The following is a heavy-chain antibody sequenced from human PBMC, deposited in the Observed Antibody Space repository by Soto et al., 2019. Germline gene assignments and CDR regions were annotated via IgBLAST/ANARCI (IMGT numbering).Heavy chain of an antibody. V-gene: IGHV1-69*14. J-gene: IGHJ5*02. Sequence: QVRLVQSGAEVKKPGSSVKVSCKASGGSFSSYGITWMRQAPGQGPGWVGGIVPMVGSSDYAQKFQGRVTITADKSTTTVYMELTKLTSRDTAVYYCGLSVTGDIYNWFDPWGQGTLVTVTS. CDR1: GGSFSSYG. CDR2: IVPMVGSS. CDR3: GLSVTGDIYNWFDP. D-gene: IGHD2-21*02.